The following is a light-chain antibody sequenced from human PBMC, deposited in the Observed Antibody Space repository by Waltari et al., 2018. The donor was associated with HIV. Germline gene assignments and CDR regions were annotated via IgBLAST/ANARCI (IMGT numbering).Light chain of an antibody. J-gene: IGLJ2*01. CDR1: SSNIGRTY. V-gene: IGLV1-47*01. CDR2: RNN. CDR3: AAWDDSLSGPV. Sequence: QSVLTQPPSASGTPGQRVTISCSGSSSNIGRTYVYWYQQLPGTAPKLLIYRNNQRPSGVPDRFSGSKSGTSASLDISGLRSEDEADYYCAAWDDSLSGPVFGGGTKLTVL.